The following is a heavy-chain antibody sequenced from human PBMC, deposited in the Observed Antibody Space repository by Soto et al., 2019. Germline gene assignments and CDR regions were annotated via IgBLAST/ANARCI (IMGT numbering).Heavy chain of an antibody. V-gene: IGHV3-74*01. D-gene: IGHD6-19*01. Sequence: EVQLVESGGGLIQPGGSLRLSCTASGFPFSDLWMHWVLQAPGKGLEWVSRISHDGSSTSHADSVRGRFSISRDNAKNTVYLQTNSRRAEDTAGYYCTRLSVAVEYFAFDLWGQGTVVTVS. CDR2: ISHDGSST. CDR3: TRLSVAVEYFAFDL. CDR1: GFPFSDLW. J-gene: IGHJ3*01.